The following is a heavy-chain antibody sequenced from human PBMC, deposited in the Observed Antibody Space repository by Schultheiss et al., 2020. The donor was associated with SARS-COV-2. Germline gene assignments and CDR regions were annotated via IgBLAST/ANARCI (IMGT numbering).Heavy chain of an antibody. D-gene: IGHD6-19*01. V-gene: IGHV4-39*02. CDR2: LYYSGST. CDR1: GGSISSSSYY. Sequence: SETLSLTCTVSGGSISSSSYYWGWIRQPPGKGLEWIGSLYYSGSTYYNPSLKSRVTISVDTSKNQFSLKLSSVTAADTAVYYCARDQGQQWDIDYWGQGTLVTVSS. CDR3: ARDQGQQWDIDY. J-gene: IGHJ4*02.